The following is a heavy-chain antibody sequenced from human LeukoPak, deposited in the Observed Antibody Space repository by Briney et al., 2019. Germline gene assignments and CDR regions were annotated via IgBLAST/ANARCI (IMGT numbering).Heavy chain of an antibody. V-gene: IGHV1-2*02. CDR3: ARSGQWEVLQSFFDY. J-gene: IGHJ4*02. CDR1: GYTFTGYY. D-gene: IGHD1-26*01. CDR2: INPNNGGT. Sequence: GASVKVSCKASGYTFTGYYMHWVRQAPGQGLEWMGWINPNNGGTNYAQKFQGRVTMTRDTSMSTAYMELSGLISDDTAVYYCARSGQWEVLQSFFDYWGQGTLVTVPS.